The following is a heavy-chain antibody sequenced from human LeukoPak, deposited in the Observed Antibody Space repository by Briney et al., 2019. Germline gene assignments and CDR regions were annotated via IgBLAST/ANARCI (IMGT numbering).Heavy chain of an antibody. CDR1: GFTFSSYA. Sequence: GGSLRLSCAASGFTFSSYAMSWVRQAPGKGLEWVSAISGSGGSTYYADSVKGRFTISRDNSKNTLYLQMNSLRAEDTAVYYCAREEEYYYDSSGYGGIAFDIWGQGTMVTVSS. V-gene: IGHV3-23*01. CDR2: ISGSGGST. J-gene: IGHJ3*02. D-gene: IGHD3-22*01. CDR3: AREEEYYYDSSGYGGIAFDI.